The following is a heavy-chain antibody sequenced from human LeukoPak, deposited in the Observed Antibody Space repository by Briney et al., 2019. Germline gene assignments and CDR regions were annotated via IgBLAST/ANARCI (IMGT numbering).Heavy chain of an antibody. J-gene: IGHJ3*01. V-gene: IGHV3-66*01. Sequence: PGGSLRLSCAASGFTFSSYWMSWVRQAPGKGLEWVSVIYSGGSTYYADSVKGRFTISRDNSKNTLYLQMNSLRAEDTAVYYCARGSSTRNWGQGTMVTVSS. CDR3: ARGSSTRN. CDR2: IYSGGST. CDR1: GFTFSSYW.